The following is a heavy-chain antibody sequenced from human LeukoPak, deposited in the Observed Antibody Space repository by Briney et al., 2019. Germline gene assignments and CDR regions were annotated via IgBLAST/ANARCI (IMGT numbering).Heavy chain of an antibody. J-gene: IGHJ3*02. D-gene: IGHD1-7*01. Sequence: ASVKVSCKASGYTLTSYFVHWVRQAPGQGLEWMGIINPSGGSTSYAQKFQGRVTMTRDTSTSTVYMELSSLRSEDTAVYYCARDQDWNYAFDIWGQGTMVTVSS. V-gene: IGHV1-46*01. CDR1: GYTLTSYF. CDR2: INPSGGST. CDR3: ARDQDWNYAFDI.